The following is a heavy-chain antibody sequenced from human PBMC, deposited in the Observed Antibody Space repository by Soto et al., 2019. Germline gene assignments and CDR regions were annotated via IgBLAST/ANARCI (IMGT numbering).Heavy chain of an antibody. CDR2: IIPIFGGT. D-gene: IGHD1-1*01. CDR3: VRDWESTTQTWGFGDS. V-gene: IGHV1-69*08. CDR1: GGTFSSYT. J-gene: IGHJ4*02. Sequence: QVQLVQSGAEVKKPGSSVKVSCKASGGTFSSYTITWVRQAPGQGLEWLGRIIPIFGGTNYAQKFQDRVTISADRSTTTAYMELRRLRSEDTAVYYCVRDWESTTQTWGFGDSWGQGTLVTVSS.